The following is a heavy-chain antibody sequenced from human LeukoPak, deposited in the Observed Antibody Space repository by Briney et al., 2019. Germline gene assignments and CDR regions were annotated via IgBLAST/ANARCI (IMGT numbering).Heavy chain of an antibody. D-gene: IGHD3-3*01. CDR3: ASSYDFWSGYRHDDAFDI. CDR2: IYSGGST. J-gene: IGHJ3*02. CDR1: GFTVSSNY. Sequence: GGSLRLSCTASGFTVSSNYMSWVRQAPGMGLEWVSVIYSGGSTYYSDSVKGRFTISRDNSKNTLYLQMNSLRAEDTAVYYCASSYDFWSGYRHDDAFDIWGQGTMVTVSS. V-gene: IGHV3-53*01.